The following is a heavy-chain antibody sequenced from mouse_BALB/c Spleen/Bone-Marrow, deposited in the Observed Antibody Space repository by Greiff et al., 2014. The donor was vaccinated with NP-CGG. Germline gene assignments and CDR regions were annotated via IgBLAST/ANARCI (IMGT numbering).Heavy chain of an antibody. CDR1: GFAFSSYD. Sequence: DVMLVESGGGLVKPGGSLKLSCAASGFAFSSYDMSWVRQTPEKRLEWVAYISSGGGSTYYPDTVKGRFTISRDNAKNTLYLQMSSLKSEDTAMYYCAREVLRDHFDYWGQGTTLTVSS. V-gene: IGHV5-12-1*01. D-gene: IGHD1-1*01. CDR2: ISSGGGST. J-gene: IGHJ2*01. CDR3: AREVLRDHFDY.